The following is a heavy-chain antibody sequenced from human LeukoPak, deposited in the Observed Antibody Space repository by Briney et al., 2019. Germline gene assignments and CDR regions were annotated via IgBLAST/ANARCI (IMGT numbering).Heavy chain of an antibody. CDR1: GFTFSSYG. J-gene: IGHJ5*02. Sequence: PGGSLRLSCAASGFTFSSYGMTWVRQAPGKGLGWVSYISSSSSTIYYADSVKGRFTISRDNAKNSLYLQLNSLRAEDTAVYYCARGVGKPYYDFWSGYYGWFDPWGQGTLVTVSS. CDR2: ISSSSSTI. CDR3: ARGVGKPYYDFWSGYYGWFDP. D-gene: IGHD3-3*01. V-gene: IGHV3-48*01.